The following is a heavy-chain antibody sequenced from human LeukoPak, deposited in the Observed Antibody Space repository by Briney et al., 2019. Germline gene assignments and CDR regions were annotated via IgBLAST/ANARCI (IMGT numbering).Heavy chain of an antibody. CDR1: GFTFSSYA. V-gene: IGHV3-23*01. J-gene: IGHJ4*02. CDR2: ISGSGGST. CDR3: AKVLNDYVWGSYRIIPFDY. D-gene: IGHD3-16*02. Sequence: GGSPRLSCAASGFTFSSYAMSWVRQAPGKGLEWVSAISGSGGSTYYADSVKGRFTISRDNSKNTLYLQMNSLRAEDTAVYYCAKVLNDYVWGSYRIIPFDYWGQGTLVTVSS.